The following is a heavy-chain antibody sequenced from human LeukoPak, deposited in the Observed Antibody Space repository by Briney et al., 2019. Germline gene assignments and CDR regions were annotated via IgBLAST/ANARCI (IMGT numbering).Heavy chain of an antibody. CDR1: GGTFSSYA. D-gene: IGHD1-26*01. CDR3: ARGRKWELQNWYFDL. J-gene: IGHJ2*01. CDR2: IIPILGIA. V-gene: IGHV1-69*04. Sequence: GAPVKVSCKASGGTFSSYAISWVRQAPGQGLEWMGRIIPILGIANYAQKFQGRVTITADKSTSTAYTELSSLRSEDTAVYYCARGRKWELQNWYFDLWGRGTLVTVSS.